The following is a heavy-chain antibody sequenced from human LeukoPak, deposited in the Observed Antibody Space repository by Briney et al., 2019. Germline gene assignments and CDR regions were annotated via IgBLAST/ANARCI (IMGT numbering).Heavy chain of an antibody. D-gene: IGHD7-27*01. CDR1: DGSISNSGYY. CDR3: ALGAFDI. Sequence: SETLSLTCTVSDGSISNSGYYWGWIRQPPGRGLEWIGSMFYSGSTYYNPSLKSRVTISIDTSKNQFSLKLSSVTAADTAVYYCALGAFDIWGQGTMVTVSS. V-gene: IGHV4-39*07. J-gene: IGHJ3*02. CDR2: MFYSGST.